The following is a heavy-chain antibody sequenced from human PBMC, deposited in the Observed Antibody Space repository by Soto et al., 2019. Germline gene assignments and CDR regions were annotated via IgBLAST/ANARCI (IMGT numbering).Heavy chain of an antibody. CDR3: AAEGVVVPAAINGMDV. V-gene: IGHV1-58*01. CDR1: GFTFTSSA. Sequence: SVKVSCKASGFTFTSSAVQWVRQARGQRLEWIGWIVVGSGNTNYAQKFQERVTITRDMSTSTAYMELSSLRSEDTAEYYCAAEGVVVPAAINGMDVWGQGTTVTVSS. J-gene: IGHJ6*02. CDR2: IVVGSGNT. D-gene: IGHD2-2*02.